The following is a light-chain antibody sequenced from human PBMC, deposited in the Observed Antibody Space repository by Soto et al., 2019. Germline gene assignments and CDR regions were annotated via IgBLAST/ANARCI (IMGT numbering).Light chain of an antibody. J-gene: IGLJ1*01. V-gene: IGLV2-14*01. Sequence: QSVLTQPASVSGSPGQSITISCTGTSSDVGGYNYVSWYQQHPGKAPKLMIYEVSNRPSGVSNRFSGSKSGNTASLTISGLQAEDEADYYFSSYTSSSTLKVFGTGTKLTVL. CDR2: EVS. CDR1: SSDVGGYNY. CDR3: SSYTSSSTLKV.